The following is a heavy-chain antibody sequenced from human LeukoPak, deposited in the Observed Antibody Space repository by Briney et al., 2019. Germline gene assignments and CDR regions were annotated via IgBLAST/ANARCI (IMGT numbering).Heavy chain of an antibody. D-gene: IGHD3-10*01. V-gene: IGHV3-23*01. Sequence: GGSLGLSCAAFGFTFSSYTMGWVRQAPGKGLDWVSDISGSGGSTYYADSVKGRFTISRDNSKNTLYLQMNRLRAEDTAIYYCAKERDGGSGSYYGYWGQGILVTVSS. J-gene: IGHJ4*02. CDR3: AKERDGGSGSYYGY. CDR1: GFTFSSYT. CDR2: ISGSGGST.